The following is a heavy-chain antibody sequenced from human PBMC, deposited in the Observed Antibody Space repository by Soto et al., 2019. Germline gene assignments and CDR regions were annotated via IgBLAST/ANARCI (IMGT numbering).Heavy chain of an antibody. D-gene: IGHD7-27*01. CDR1: GFTFSDYT. V-gene: IGHV3-21*01. J-gene: IGHJ4*02. CDR2: INKAGTYM. CDR3: AKERGWGYPLDY. Sequence: GALRLSCAASGFTFSDYTMNWVRQAPGKGLEWIASINKAGTYMPYADSVKGRFTISRDNAQNSLYLQMNSLIAEDTAVYYCAKERGWGYPLDYWGKGTLVTVSS.